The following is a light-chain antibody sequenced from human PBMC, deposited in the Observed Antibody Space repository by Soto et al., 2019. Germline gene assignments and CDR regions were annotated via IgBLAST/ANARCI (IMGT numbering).Light chain of an antibody. J-gene: IGKJ5*01. CDR3: QQYGSSLSIT. Sequence: EIVMTQSPATLSLSPGDRATLSCRASQSIRSSLAWYQHSPGQAPRLLIYEASTRATGIPARFSGSGSGTDFTLTISRLEPEDFAVYYCQQYGSSLSITFGQGTRLEIK. CDR1: QSIRSS. CDR2: EAS. V-gene: IGKV3-20*01.